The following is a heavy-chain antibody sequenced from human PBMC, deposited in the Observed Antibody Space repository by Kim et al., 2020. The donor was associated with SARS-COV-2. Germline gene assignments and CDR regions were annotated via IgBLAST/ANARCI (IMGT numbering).Heavy chain of an antibody. J-gene: IGHJ4*02. CDR3: ARGGGGAAGPLDY. CDR1: GGSFSGYY. V-gene: IGHV4-34*01. CDR2: INHSGST. Sequence: SETLSLTCAVYGGSFSGYYWSWIRQPPGKGLEWIGEINHSGSTNYNPSLKSRVTISVDTSKNQFSLKLSSVTAADTAVYYCARGGGGAAGPLDYWGQGTLVTVSS. D-gene: IGHD6-13*01.